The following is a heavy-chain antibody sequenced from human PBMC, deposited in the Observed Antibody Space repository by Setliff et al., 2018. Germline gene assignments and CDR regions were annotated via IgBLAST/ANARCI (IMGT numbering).Heavy chain of an antibody. V-gene: IGHV4-38-2*01. CDR3: ARQGTAIRWFDP. D-gene: IGHD3-10*01. CDR1: GYSISSGYY. Sequence: PSETLSLTCAVSGYSISSGYYWGWIRQPPGKGLEWIGSIYHSGSTNYNPSLKSRVTISVDTSKKQFSLRLNSVTAADTAVYYCARQGTAIRWFDPWGQGTLVTVSS. J-gene: IGHJ5*02. CDR2: IYHSGST.